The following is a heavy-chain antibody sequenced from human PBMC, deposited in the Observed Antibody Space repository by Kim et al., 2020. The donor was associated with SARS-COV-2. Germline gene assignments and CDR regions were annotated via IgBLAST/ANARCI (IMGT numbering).Heavy chain of an antibody. Sequence: GGSLRLFCAASGFTFSTYSMSWVRQAPGKGLEWVSSVSSSSAYIYHAESVKGRFTISRDNAKNSLYLQMNTLRAEDTAVYYCARGRSDHYYCDYWGQGILVTVSS. CDR3: ARGRSDHYYCDY. V-gene: IGHV3-21*01. D-gene: IGHD3-10*01. J-gene: IGHJ4*02. CDR2: VSSSSAYI. CDR1: GFTFSTYS.